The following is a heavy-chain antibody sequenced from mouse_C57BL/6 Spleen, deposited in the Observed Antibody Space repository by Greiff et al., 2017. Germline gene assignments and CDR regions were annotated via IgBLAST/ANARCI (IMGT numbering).Heavy chain of an antibody. CDR1: GYTFTSYW. CDR3: ARSGTVVALDY. Sequence: QVQLQQPGAELVKPGASVKLSCKASGYTFTSYWMHWVKQRPGQGLEWIGMIHPNSGSTNYNEKFKSKATLTVDKSSSTAYMQLSSLTSEDSAVYYCARSGTVVALDYWGQGTTLTVSS. J-gene: IGHJ2*01. CDR2: IHPNSGST. D-gene: IGHD1-1*01. V-gene: IGHV1-64*01.